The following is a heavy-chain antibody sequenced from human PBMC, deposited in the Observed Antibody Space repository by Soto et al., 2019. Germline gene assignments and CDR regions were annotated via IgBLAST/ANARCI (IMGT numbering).Heavy chain of an antibody. CDR1: GASISSTSHY. J-gene: IGHJ4*02. CDR3: ARLLHDSRGYYYFDY. D-gene: IGHD3-22*01. CDR2: IYYSGTI. V-gene: IGHV4-39*01. Sequence: QLQLQESGPGLVKPSETLSLTCSVSGASISSTSHYWGWIRQPPGKGLEWIGSIYYSGTIYHNPSLKSRVTLSVDTSKKEFSVKVTSVTAADTAVYYCARLLHDSRGYYYFDYWGQGILVIVSS.